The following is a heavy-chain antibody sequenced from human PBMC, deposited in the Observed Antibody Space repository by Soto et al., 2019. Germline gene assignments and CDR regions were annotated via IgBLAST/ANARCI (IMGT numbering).Heavy chain of an antibody. V-gene: IGHV3-30*14. CDR2: ISSDGNKK. CDR3: ARDSGRYSIYVDHHYYKQF. Sequence: SLRLSCTASGLTFITYTMHWVRQAPGKGLEWVALISSDGNKKYYADSVRGRFTVSRDNSKNTLYLQMNSLRAEDTAVYYCARDSGRYSIYVDHHYYKQFCGKATMVTV. CDR1: GLTFITYT. J-gene: IGHJ6*03. D-gene: IGHD3-10*01.